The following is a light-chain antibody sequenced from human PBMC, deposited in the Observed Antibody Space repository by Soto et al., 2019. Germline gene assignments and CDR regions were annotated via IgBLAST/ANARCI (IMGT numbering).Light chain of an antibody. CDR3: CSYGGSYTWV. V-gene: IGLV2-11*01. CDR1: SGDVGGYNF. Sequence: QSALTQPRSVSGSPGQSVTISCTGASGDVGGYNFVSWYQQHPGKAPTLMIFDVSQRPSGVHDRFSGSKSGNTASLTISGLQAEDEADYYCCSYGGSYTWVFGGGTKVTVL. J-gene: IGLJ3*02. CDR2: DVS.